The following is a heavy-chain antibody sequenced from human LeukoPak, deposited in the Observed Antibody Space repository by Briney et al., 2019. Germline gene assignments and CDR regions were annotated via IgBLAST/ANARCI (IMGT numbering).Heavy chain of an antibody. V-gene: IGHV3-33*01. D-gene: IGHD6-19*01. J-gene: IGHJ4*02. Sequence: GGSLRLSCAASGFSLSAYGVHWVRQAPGKGLEWVAVIWYDGTSKDYADSVKGRFTISRDNSKNTLYLQMNSLRAEDTAVYYCARDSSGWSVDYWGQGTLVTVSS. CDR2: IWYDGTSK. CDR3: ARDSSGWSVDY. CDR1: GFSLSAYG.